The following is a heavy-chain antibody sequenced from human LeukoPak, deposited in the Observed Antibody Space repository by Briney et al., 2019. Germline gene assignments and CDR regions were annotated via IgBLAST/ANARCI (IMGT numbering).Heavy chain of an antibody. D-gene: IGHD6-19*01. CDR2: IYYSGST. CDR3: ARGAAVAGIFFDY. V-gene: IGHV4-59*01. CDR1: GGSISSYY. J-gene: IGHJ4*02. Sequence: SETLSLTCTVSGGSISSYYWSWIRQPPGKGLEWIGYIYYSGSTNYNPSLKSRVTISVDTSKNQFSLKLSSVTAADTAVYYCARGAAVAGIFFDYWGQGTLVTVSS.